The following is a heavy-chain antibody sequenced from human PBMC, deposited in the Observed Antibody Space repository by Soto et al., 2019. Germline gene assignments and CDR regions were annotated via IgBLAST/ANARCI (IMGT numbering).Heavy chain of an antibody. CDR1: GYTFTSYG. CDR3: ARDYNYYGSGSSNYYYYYYMDV. J-gene: IGHJ6*03. CDR2: ISAYNGNT. V-gene: IGHV1-18*01. Sequence: ASVKVSCKASGYTFTSYGISWVRQAPGQGLEWMGWISAYNGNTNYAQKLQGRVTMTTDTSASTAYMELRSLRSEDTAVYYCARDYNYYGSGSSNYYYYYYMDVWGKGTTVTVSS. D-gene: IGHD3-10*01.